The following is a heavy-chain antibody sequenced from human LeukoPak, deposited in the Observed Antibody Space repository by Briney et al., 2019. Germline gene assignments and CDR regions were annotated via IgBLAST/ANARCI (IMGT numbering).Heavy chain of an antibody. CDR1: GFTFSSYS. V-gene: IGHV3-21*04. D-gene: IGHD3-10*01. Sequence: GGSLRLSCAASGFTFSSYSMNWVRQAPGKGLEWVSSISSSSSYIYYADSVKGRFTISRDNAKNTLYLQMNSLRAEDTAVYYCARVGVRGVIFHWYFDLWGRGTQVTVSS. J-gene: IGHJ2*01. CDR2: ISSSSSYI. CDR3: ARVGVRGVIFHWYFDL.